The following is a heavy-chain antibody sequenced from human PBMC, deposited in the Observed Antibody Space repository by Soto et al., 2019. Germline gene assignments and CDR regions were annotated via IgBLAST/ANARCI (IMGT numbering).Heavy chain of an antibody. CDR2: IKEDGSEK. CDR1: GFTFNRHW. D-gene: IGHD1-1*01. V-gene: IGHV3-7*01. J-gene: IGHJ4*02. CDR3: ARPGWNTPDY. Sequence: EVQLVESGGGLVQPGGSLRLSCAVSGFTFNRHWMSWVRQAPGKGLEWVASIKEDGSEKSYVDSVKGRFTISRDNAKNSLFLQMNSLRVEDTAVYYCARPGWNTPDYWGQGTLVTVSS.